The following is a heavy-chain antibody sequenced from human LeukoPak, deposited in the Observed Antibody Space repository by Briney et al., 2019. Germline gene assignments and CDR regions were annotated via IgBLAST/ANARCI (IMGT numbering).Heavy chain of an antibody. CDR3: ARGLTIFGVVIRYYFDY. J-gene: IGHJ4*02. CDR2: INHSGST. CDR1: GGSFSGYY. D-gene: IGHD3-3*01. Sequence: SVTLSLTCAVYGGSFSGYYWSWIRQPPGKGLEWIGEINHSGSTNYNPSLKSRVTISVDTSKNQFSLKLSSVTAADTAVYYCARGLTIFGVVIRYYFDYWGQGTLVTVSS. V-gene: IGHV4-34*01.